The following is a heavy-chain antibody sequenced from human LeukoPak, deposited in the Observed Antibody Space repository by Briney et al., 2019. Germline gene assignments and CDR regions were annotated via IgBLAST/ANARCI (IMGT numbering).Heavy chain of an antibody. CDR1: GYPFTTYD. Sequence: ASVRVSFKASGYPFTTYDINWVRKATGQGLEWMGWMNPSSGYTGYSQKFQGRVTMTRNTSITTAYMELSSLRSEDTSVYYCARISDHNWYFDLWGRGTLVTVSS. J-gene: IGHJ2*01. CDR3: ARISDHNWYFDL. V-gene: IGHV1-8*01. CDR2: MNPSSGYT. D-gene: IGHD1-14*01.